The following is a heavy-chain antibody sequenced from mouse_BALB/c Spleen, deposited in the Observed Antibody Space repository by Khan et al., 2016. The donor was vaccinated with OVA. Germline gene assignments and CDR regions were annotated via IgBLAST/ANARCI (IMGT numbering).Heavy chain of an antibody. CDR2: ISGGSTII. J-gene: IGHJ2*01. Sequence: EVMLVESGGGLVQPGGSRKLSCAASGFTFTSFGLHWVRQTPEKGLEWVAYISGGSTIIYYADTVKGRFTISRDNPNNTLFLQMTSLRSEDTAMYYCARRAYYGTSYVNFDYWGQGTTLTVSS. CDR3: ARRAYYGTSYVNFDY. D-gene: IGHD1-1*01. V-gene: IGHV5-17*02. CDR1: GFTFTSFG.